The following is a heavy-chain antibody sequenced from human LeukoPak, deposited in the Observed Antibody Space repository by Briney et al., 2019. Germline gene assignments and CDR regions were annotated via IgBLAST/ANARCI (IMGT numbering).Heavy chain of an antibody. CDR1: GFTFSNYA. D-gene: IGHD6-19*01. J-gene: IGHJ6*02. CDR2: MSYDGSNK. V-gene: IGHV3-30-3*01. CDR3: ARDFQWLRAMDV. Sequence: GGSXRLSCAASGFTFSNYAMHWVRQXPGKGLEWVAVMSYDGSNKYYADSVKGRFTISRDNSKNTLYVQMNSLRVEDTAVYYCARDFQWLRAMDVWGQGTTVTVSS.